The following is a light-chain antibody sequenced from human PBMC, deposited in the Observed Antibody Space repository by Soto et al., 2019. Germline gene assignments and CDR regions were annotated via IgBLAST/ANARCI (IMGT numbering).Light chain of an antibody. V-gene: IGKV3-20*01. CDR1: RSVSSNF. CDR2: GAS. J-gene: IGKJ4*01. CDR3: QQYGSSPPLT. Sequence: EIVLTQSPGTLSLSPGGRATLSCRASRSVSSNFLAWYQQKPGQAPRLLIYGASSRATGIPDRFSGSGSGTYFTLTISRLEPEDFAVYYCQQYGSSPPLTFGGGNRVEIK.